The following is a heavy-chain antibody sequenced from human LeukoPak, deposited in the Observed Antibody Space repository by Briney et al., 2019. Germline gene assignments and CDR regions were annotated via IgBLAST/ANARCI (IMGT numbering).Heavy chain of an antibody. V-gene: IGHV3-21*01. J-gene: IGHJ4*02. Sequence: GGSLRLSCLASAFTLSSIRMDWVRHADRRVLGWDSSISSSSSHILYTNSVKGRFTIARDNAKNSLYLQMNSLRAEDTAVYYCAREEDGSECDYWGQGTLVTVSS. CDR3: AREEDGSECDY. CDR2: ISSSSSHI. CDR1: AFTLSSIR. D-gene: IGHD3-10*01.